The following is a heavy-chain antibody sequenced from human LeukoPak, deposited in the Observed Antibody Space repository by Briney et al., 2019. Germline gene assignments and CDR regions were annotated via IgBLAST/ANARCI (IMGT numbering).Heavy chain of an antibody. J-gene: IGHJ4*02. Sequence: GRSLRLSCAGSGFTFSNYGMHWVRQAPGKGLEWVAVIWHDGRNKYYADSVKGRFTISGDNSKNTLYLQVNSLRAEDTAVYYCARDRGSNDPIDYWGQGTLVTVSS. CDR1: GFTFSNYG. D-gene: IGHD2-15*01. CDR3: ARDRGSNDPIDY. CDR2: IWHDGRNK. V-gene: IGHV3-33*08.